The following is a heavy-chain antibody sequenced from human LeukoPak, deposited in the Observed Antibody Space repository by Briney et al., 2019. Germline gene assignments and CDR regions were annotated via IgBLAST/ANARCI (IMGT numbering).Heavy chain of an antibody. Sequence: GRSLRLSCAASGFTFSNYGMHWVRQAPGKGLEWVAVISYDGSNKYYADSVKGRFTIFRDNSKNTLYLQMNSLRAEDTAVYFCEKDQSGSYVIDYWGQGTLVTVSS. CDR3: EKDQSGSYVIDY. CDR1: GFTFSNYG. V-gene: IGHV3-30*18. D-gene: IGHD1-26*01. J-gene: IGHJ4*02. CDR2: ISYDGSNK.